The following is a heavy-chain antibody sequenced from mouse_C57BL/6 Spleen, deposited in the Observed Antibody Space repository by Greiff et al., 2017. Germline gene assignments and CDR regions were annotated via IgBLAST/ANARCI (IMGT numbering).Heavy chain of an antibody. V-gene: IGHV1-82*01. CDR2: IYPGDGDP. CDR1: GYAFSSSW. CDR3: ARGGVYYYGSSGGFAY. J-gene: IGHJ3*01. D-gene: IGHD1-1*01. Sequence: QVQLQQSGPELVKPGASVKISCKASGYAFSSSWMNWVKQRPGKGLEWIGRIYPGDGDPNYNGKFKGKATLTADKSSSPAYMQLSSLPSEDSAVXFCARGGVYYYGSSGGFAYWGQGTLVTVSA.